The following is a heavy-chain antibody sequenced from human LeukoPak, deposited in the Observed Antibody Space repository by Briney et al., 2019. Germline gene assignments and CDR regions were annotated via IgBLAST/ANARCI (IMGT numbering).Heavy chain of an antibody. CDR2: IKHDGSQS. Sequence: PGGSLRLSCSASGFTISSYGINWVRQAPGKGLEWVASIKHDGSQSYYVDSVKGRFSISRDNAKNSLYLQMNSLRAEDAAVYHCARGQSWAFDIWGQGTMVTVSS. CDR1: GFTISSYG. CDR3: ARGQSWAFDI. V-gene: IGHV3-7*04. J-gene: IGHJ3*02.